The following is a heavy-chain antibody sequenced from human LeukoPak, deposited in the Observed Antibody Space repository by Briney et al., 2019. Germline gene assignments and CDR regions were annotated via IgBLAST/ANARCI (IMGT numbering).Heavy chain of an antibody. CDR3: ARRGGSGSLFGGYYFDY. Sequence: SETLSLTCTVSGGSISSYYWSWIRQPPGKGLEWIGYIYYSGSTNYNPSLKSRVTISVDTSKDQFSLKLSSVTAADTAVYYCARRGGSGSLFGGYYFDYWGQGTLVTVSS. D-gene: IGHD3-10*01. V-gene: IGHV4-59*08. CDR2: IYYSGST. J-gene: IGHJ4*02. CDR1: GGSISSYY.